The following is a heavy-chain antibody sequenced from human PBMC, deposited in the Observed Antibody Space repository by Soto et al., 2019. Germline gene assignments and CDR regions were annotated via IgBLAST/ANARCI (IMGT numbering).Heavy chain of an antibody. J-gene: IGHJ4*02. CDR1: GGSISSYY. CDR2: IYTSGST. CDR3: ARACSSNSCYDVFDY. Sequence: PSETLSVTCPVSGGSISSYYWSWIRQPAGKGLEWIGRIYTSGSTNYNPSLKSRVTMSVDTSKNQFSLKLSSVTAADTAVYYCARACSSNSCYDVFDYWGQGTLVTVSS. V-gene: IGHV4-4*07. D-gene: IGHD2-2*01.